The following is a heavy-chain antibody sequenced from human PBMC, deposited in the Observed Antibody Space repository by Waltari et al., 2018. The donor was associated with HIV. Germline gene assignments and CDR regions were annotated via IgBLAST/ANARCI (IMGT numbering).Heavy chain of an antibody. V-gene: IGHV1-8*01. CDR1: GYTFTSYD. D-gene: IGHD5-18*01. Sequence: QVQLVQSGAEVKKPGASVKVSCKASGYTFTSYDINWVLQATGQGLEWMGWMNPSSGNTGYAQNFQGRLTMTRNTSISTAYMELSSLRSEDTAVYYCARTSGYNFEWARKLFADWGQGTLVTVSS. J-gene: IGHJ4*02. CDR3: ARTSGYNFEWARKLFAD. CDR2: MNPSSGNT.